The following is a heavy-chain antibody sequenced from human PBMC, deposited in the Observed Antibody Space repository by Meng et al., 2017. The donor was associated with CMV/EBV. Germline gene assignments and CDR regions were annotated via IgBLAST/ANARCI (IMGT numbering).Heavy chain of an antibody. CDR3: ARQGSLDIVLMVYAIFDY. CDR1: GGSTSSSSYY. D-gene: IGHD2-8*01. V-gene: IGHV4-39*01. Sequence: SETLSLTCTVSGGSTSSSSYYWGWIRQPPGKGLEWIGSIYYSGSTYYNPSLKSRVTISVDTSKNQFSLKLSSVTAADTAVYYCARQGSLDIVLMVYAIFDYWGQGTLVTVSS. J-gene: IGHJ4*02. CDR2: IYYSGST.